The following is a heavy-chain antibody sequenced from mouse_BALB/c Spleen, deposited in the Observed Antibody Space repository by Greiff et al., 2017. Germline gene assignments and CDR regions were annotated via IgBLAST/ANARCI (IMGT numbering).Heavy chain of an antibody. J-gene: IGHJ2*01. Sequence: QVQLKQSGAELVRPGVSVKISCKGSGYTFTDYAMHWVKQSHAKSLEWIGVISTYYGDASYNQKFKGKATMTVDKSSSTAYMELARLTSEDSAIYYCARSGDGYYVKAMDYWGQGTTLTVSS. CDR3: ARSGDGYYVKAMDY. D-gene: IGHD2-3*01. CDR2: ISTYYGDA. V-gene: IGHV1S137*01. CDR1: GYTFTDYA.